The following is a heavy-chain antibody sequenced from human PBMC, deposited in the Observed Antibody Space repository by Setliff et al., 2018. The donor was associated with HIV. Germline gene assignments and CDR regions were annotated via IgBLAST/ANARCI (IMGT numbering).Heavy chain of an antibody. D-gene: IGHD5-12*01. CDR3: ARLGDSGYDFRGYFDY. CDR2: VYYSGGT. V-gene: IGHV4-39*01. J-gene: IGHJ4*02. Sequence: PSETLSLTCTVSGGSVSDTSYYWGWIRQPPGKGLEWLANVYYSGGTYYNPSLNSRVTISVDTSRNQFSLKLTSVTAADTALYFCARLGDSGYDFRGYFDYWGQGTLVTVPQ. CDR1: GGSVSDTSYY.